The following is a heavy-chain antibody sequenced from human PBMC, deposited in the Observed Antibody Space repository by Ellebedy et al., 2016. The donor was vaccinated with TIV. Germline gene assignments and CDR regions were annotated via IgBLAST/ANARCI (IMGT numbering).Heavy chain of an antibody. Sequence: SQTLSLTCAISGDSVSDSSTTWNWLRQSPSRGLEWLGSAYYRSKWLHDYAVSVKGRISISPDTSKNQISLQLASVTPEDTAVYYCARDPSWCWSGFDVWGQGTTVTVSS. CDR2: AYYRSKWLH. D-gene: IGHD3-3*01. V-gene: IGHV6-1*01. CDR3: ARDPSWCWSGFDV. CDR1: GDSVSDSSTT. J-gene: IGHJ6*02.